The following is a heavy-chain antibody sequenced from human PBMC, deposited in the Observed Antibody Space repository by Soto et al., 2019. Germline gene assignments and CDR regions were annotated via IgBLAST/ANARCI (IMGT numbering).Heavy chain of an antibody. CDR1: GDTFTFYS. CDR3: ASSYGSGYRDFDY. D-gene: IGHD3-10*01. CDR2: INPILSMS. J-gene: IGHJ4*02. Sequence: QVQLVQSGAEVKKPGSSVRVSCKASGDTFTFYSINWVRQAPGLGLEWMGRINPILSMSNYAQRFQGRVTMTADKSTSTAYMELSSLRSEETAMYYCASSYGSGYRDFDYWGQGALVTVSS. V-gene: IGHV1-69*02.